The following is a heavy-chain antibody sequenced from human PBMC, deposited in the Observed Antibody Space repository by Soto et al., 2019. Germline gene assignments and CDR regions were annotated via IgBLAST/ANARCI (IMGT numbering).Heavy chain of an antibody. CDR2: VYHSGST. J-gene: IGHJ4*02. CDR3: ARPSTRGRHFDS. CDR1: GGSISTSNW. Sequence: QVQLQESGPGLVKPSGTLSLTCAVSGGSISTSNWWSWVRQPPGKGLEWIGEVYHSGSTNYNPSFKSRVAMCVDKTKYKCTLKVNSVSGADTVLYSWARPSTRGRHFDSWGQGSLFTGSS. D-gene: IGHD1-1*01. V-gene: IGHV4-4*02.